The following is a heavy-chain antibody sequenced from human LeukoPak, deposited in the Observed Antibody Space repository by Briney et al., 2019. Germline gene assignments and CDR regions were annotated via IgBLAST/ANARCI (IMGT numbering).Heavy chain of an antibody. J-gene: IGHJ4*02. Sequence: GGSLRLSCAASGFTFSSYAMSWVRQAPGKGLEWVAVISYDGSNKYYADSVKGRFTISRDNSKNTLYLQMNSLRAEDTAVYYCAKDPGQWLVLGGFGRHFDYWGQGTLVTVSS. CDR3: AKDPGQWLVLGGFGRHFDY. CDR1: GFTFSSYA. CDR2: ISYDGSNK. D-gene: IGHD6-19*01. V-gene: IGHV3-30*18.